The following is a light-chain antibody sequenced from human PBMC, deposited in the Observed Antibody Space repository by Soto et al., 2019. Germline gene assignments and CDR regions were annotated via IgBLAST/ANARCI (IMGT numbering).Light chain of an antibody. V-gene: IGKV1-39*01. J-gene: IGKJ1*01. CDR3: QQSYSPWT. CDR2: AAS. CDR1: QSISSY. Sequence: DIQMTQSPSSLSASVGDIVTITCRASQSISSYLNWYQQKPGKAPKLLIYAASSLQSGVPSRFSGSGSGTDSTLTISSLQPEDFATYYCQQSYSPWTFGQGTKVDIK.